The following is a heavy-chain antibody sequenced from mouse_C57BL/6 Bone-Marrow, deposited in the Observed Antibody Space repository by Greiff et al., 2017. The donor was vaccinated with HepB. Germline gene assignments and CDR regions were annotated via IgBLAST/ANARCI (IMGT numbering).Heavy chain of an antibody. J-gene: IGHJ1*03. V-gene: IGHV1-18*01. D-gene: IGHD4-1*01. CDR1: GYTFTDYN. Sequence: EVQLQQSGPELVKPGASVKIPCKASGYTFTDYNMDWVKQSHGKSLEWIGDINPNNGGTIYNQKFKGKATLTVDKSSSTAYMELRSLTSEDTAVYYCARGELGPDWYFDVWGTGTTVTVSS. CDR3: ARGELGPDWYFDV. CDR2: INPNNGGT.